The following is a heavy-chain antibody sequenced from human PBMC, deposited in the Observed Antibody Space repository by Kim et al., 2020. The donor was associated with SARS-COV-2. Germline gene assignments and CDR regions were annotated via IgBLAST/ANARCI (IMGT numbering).Heavy chain of an antibody. Sequence: SETLSLTCDVYGGSFSGYYWSWIRQPPGKGLEWIGEINHSGSTNYNPSLKSRVTISVDTSKNQFSLKLSSVTAADTAVYYCSRGVTRITIFGVVITPDY. V-gene: IGHV4-34*01. CDR2: INHSGST. D-gene: IGHD3-3*01. J-gene: IGHJ4*01. CDR1: GGSFSGYY. CDR3: SRGVTRITIFGVVITPDY.